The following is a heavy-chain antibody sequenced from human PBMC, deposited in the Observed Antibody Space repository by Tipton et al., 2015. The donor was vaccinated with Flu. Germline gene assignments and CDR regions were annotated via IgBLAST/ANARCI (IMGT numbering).Heavy chain of an antibody. CDR1: GFTSSVYG. CDR2: IWYDGNTK. Sequence: SLRLSCVAGFTSSVYGMHWVRQAPGKGLEWVAVIWYDGNTKYCADSVKGRFTVSRDNSKNTVYLQMNNLRVEDTAVYYCARDEGVFKYYIGMDVWGQGTTVSVSS. J-gene: IGHJ6*02. V-gene: IGHV3-33*01. CDR3: ARDEGVFKYYIGMDV.